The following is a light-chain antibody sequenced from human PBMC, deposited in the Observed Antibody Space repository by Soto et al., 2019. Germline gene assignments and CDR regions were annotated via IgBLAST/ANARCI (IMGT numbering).Light chain of an antibody. CDR1: TSNIGSNN. V-gene: IGLV1-44*01. J-gene: IGLJ7*01. CDR2: SND. CDR3: GAWDDSLSCSV. Sequence: QSVLTQPPSASGTSGQRVTISCSGSTSNIGSNNVNWYQQLPGTAPKLLIFSNDQRPSGVPGRFSGSASGTSASLAISGLQSDDEADYYCGAWDDSLSCSVFGAGTQLTVL.